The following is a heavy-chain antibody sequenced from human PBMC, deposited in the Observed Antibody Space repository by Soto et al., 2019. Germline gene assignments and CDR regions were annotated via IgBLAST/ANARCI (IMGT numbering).Heavy chain of an antibody. CDR2: ISGSGGST. CDR3: AKDKRRFRWPYDC. J-gene: IGHJ4*02. V-gene: IGHV3-23*01. Sequence: GGSLRLSCAASGVTFGSYAMSWFRQAPGKGLEWVSAISGSGGSTYYADSVKGRFTISRDNSKNTLYLQMNSLRAEDTAVYYCAKDKRRFRWPYDCWGQGTLVTVSS. CDR1: GVTFGSYA.